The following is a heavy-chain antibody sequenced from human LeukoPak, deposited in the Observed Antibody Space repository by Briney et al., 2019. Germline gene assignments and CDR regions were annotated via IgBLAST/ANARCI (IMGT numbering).Heavy chain of an antibody. CDR3: ARDPLGVVVPAAIRGPDY. J-gene: IGHJ4*02. V-gene: IGHV1-2*02. D-gene: IGHD2-2*02. CDR2: INPNSGGT. Sequence: ASVKVSCKASGYTFTGYYMHWVRQAPGQGLEWMGWINPNSGGTNYAQKFQGRVNMTRDTSISTAYMELSRLRSDDTAVYYCARDPLGVVVPAAIRGPDYWGQGTLVTVSS. CDR1: GYTFTGYY.